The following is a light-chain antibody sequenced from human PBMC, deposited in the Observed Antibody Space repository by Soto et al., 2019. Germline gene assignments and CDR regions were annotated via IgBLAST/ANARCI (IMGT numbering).Light chain of an antibody. CDR2: AAY. J-gene: IGKJ2*01. CDR1: QSISSY. CDR3: KQSYSTPRT. V-gene: IGKV1-39*01. Sequence: DIQMTQSPSSLSASVGDRVTITCRASQSISSYLNWYQQKPGKAPKLLIYAAYSLQSGVPSMFSGSGSGTDFTLTNSSLQTEDFATYYCKQSYSTPRTFGQGTKLEIK.